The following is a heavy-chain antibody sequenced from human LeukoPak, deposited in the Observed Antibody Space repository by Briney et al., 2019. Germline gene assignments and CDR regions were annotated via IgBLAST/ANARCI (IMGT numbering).Heavy chain of an antibody. J-gene: IGHJ4*02. D-gene: IGHD1-26*01. CDR2: IYTSGNP. CDR3: ARGGASGFQLDY. V-gene: IGHV4-4*07. CDR1: GGSISSYY. Sequence: PSETLSLTCTVSGGSISSYYWSWIRQPAGKGLEWIGRIYTSGNPNYNPSLRSRVTMSLDTSKNQFSLNLSSVTAADTAVYYCARGGASGFQLDYWGQGTLVTVSS.